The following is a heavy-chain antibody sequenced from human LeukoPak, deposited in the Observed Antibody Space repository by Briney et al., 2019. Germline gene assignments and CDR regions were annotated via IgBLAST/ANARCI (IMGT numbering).Heavy chain of an antibody. Sequence: GGSLRLSCAASGFTFSSYWMTWVRQAPGKGLEWVADINQDGSEKYYVDSVKGRFTISRDNAKNSLYLQINSLRAEDTAVYYCAKEGFDSWGQGTLVTVSS. J-gene: IGHJ4*02. CDR2: INQDGSEK. V-gene: IGHV3-7*03. CDR3: AKEGFDS. CDR1: GFTFSSYW.